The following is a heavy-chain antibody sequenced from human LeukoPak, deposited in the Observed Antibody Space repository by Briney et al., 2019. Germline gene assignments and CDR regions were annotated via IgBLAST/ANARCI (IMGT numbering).Heavy chain of an antibody. D-gene: IGHD1-20*01. CDR2: ISSSSSYI. CDR1: GFTFSSYS. V-gene: IGHV3-21*01. CDR3: ARVRYNWNRRVFDY. J-gene: IGHJ4*02. Sequence: GGSLRLSCAASGFTFSSYSMNWVRQAPGKGLEWVSSISSSSSYIYYADSVKGRFTISRDNAKNSLYLQMNSLRAEDTAVYYCARVRYNWNRRVFDYWGQGTLVTVSS.